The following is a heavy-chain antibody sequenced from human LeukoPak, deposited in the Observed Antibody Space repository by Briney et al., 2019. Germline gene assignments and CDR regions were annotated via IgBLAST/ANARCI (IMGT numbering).Heavy chain of an antibody. Sequence: GGSLRLSCAASGFTFSYYAMNWVRQAPGKGLEWVSSISTRSTYIYYADSLKGRFTISRDNAENSLYLQMNSLRAEDTAVYYCARYGYGAFDYWGQGTLVTVSS. D-gene: IGHD5-12*01. CDR3: ARYGYGAFDY. J-gene: IGHJ4*02. CDR2: ISTRSTYI. CDR1: GFTFSYYA. V-gene: IGHV3-21*01.